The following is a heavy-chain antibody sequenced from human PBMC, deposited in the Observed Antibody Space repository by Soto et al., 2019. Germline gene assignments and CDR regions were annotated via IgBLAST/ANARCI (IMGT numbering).Heavy chain of an antibody. CDR2: ISGSGVDT. V-gene: IGHV3-23*01. CDR3: AKDHWGSY. Sequence: EMQLLESGGGLVQPGGSLRLSCVASGFTFSTYAMSWVRQAPGKGLEWVSAISGSGVDTYYADSVKGRFTISRDNSKTTLYLQMNSLRAEATALYYCAKDHWGSYSGQGTLVTVSS. J-gene: IGHJ4*02. D-gene: IGHD3-16*01. CDR1: GFTFSTYA.